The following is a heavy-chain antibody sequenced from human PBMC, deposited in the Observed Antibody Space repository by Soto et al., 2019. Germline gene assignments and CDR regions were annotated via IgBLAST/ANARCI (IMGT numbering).Heavy chain of an antibody. D-gene: IGHD3-10*01. CDR3: AFNIRSGSYYFDY. Sequence: EVQRLESGGGLVQPGGSLRLSCAASGFTFSSYAMWWVRQAPGKGLECVSAISGGGETTYYADSVKGRFTISRDNSKNTLYLHLISLRAEDTAVYYCAFNIRSGSYYFDYWGQGTLVTVSS. V-gene: IGHV3-23*01. CDR2: ISGGGETT. J-gene: IGHJ4*02. CDR1: GFTFSSYA.